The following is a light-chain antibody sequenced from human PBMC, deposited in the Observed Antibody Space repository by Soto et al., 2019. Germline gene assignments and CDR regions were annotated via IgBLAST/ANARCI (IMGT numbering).Light chain of an antibody. Sequence: EIVLTHSPATLSLSPGARATLSCRASQSVSSYLAWYQQKPGQAPRLLIYDASNRATGIPARFSGSGSGTDFTLAISSLEPEDFAVYYCQQRSNWPLVTFGQGTKLEIK. J-gene: IGKJ2*01. CDR2: DAS. V-gene: IGKV3-11*01. CDR3: QQRSNWPLVT. CDR1: QSVSSY.